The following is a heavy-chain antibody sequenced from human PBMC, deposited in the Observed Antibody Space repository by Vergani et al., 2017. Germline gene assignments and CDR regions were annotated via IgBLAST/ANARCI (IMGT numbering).Heavy chain of an antibody. CDR2: IIPIFGTA. CDR1: GGTFSSYA. J-gene: IGHJ4*02. D-gene: IGHD6-13*01. Sequence: QVQLVQSGAEVKKPGSSVKVSCKASGGTFSSYAISWVRQAPGQGLEWMGGIIPIFGTANYAQKFQGRVTITADESTGTADMKLSSLISEDTAVYYCARPRSKGPGIAAAGNYDYWGRGTLVTVSS. CDR3: ARPRSKGPGIAAAGNYDY. V-gene: IGHV1-69*01.